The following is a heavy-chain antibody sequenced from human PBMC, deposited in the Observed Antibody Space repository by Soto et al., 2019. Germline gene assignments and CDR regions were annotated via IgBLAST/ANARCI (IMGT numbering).Heavy chain of an antibody. J-gene: IGHJ4*02. V-gene: IGHV4-59*12. Sequence: PSETLSLTCTVSGGSISSYYWSWIRQPPGKGLEWIGYIYYSGSTNYNPSLKSRVTISVDTSKNQFSLKLSSVTAADTAVYYCARAPSGYYSFWGQGTLVTVSS. D-gene: IGHD3-22*01. CDR2: IYYSGST. CDR3: ARAPSGYYSF. CDR1: GGSISSYY.